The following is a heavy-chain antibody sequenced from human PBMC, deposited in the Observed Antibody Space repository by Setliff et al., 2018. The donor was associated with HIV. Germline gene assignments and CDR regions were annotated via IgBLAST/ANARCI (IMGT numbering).Heavy chain of an antibody. Sequence: RRSPGKGLEWIGYVYYTGGTTYNPSLEGRVIISLDTSNNQFFLRMNSLTAADTAVYYCARDVRGFWALDSWGPGTVVTVSS. CDR3: ARDVRGFWALDS. V-gene: IGHV4-59*01. CDR2: VYYTGGT. D-gene: IGHD3-10*02. J-gene: IGHJ4*02.